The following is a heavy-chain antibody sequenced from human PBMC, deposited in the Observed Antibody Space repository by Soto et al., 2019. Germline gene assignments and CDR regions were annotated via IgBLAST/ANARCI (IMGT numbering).Heavy chain of an antibody. Sequence: SETLSLTCAVSGGSISSGGYSWSWIRQPPGKGLECIGYIYYSGSTNYNPSLKSRVTISVDTSKNHFSLKLSSVTAADTAVYYCAGTPILGYCSGGSCYLRWFDPWGQGTLVTVPS. J-gene: IGHJ5*02. CDR1: GGSISSGGYS. CDR3: AGTPILGYCSGGSCYLRWFDP. CDR2: IYYSGST. V-gene: IGHV4-61*08. D-gene: IGHD2-15*01.